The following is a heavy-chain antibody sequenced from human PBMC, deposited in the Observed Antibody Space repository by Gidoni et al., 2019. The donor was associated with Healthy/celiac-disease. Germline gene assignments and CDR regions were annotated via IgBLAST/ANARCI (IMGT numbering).Heavy chain of an antibody. Sequence: EGQLVEAGRGLVKPGGALGLASAACGVTFRNACTSCVSQAPRKGLEWVARIKSTTAGGTTDYAAPVKGSFTISRDYSTIALSLQLISLQTGYAAVYYCTTALTDPIFPTMWERDAFDIWGLGTMVTVSS. CDR3: TTALTDPIFPTMWERDAFDI. CDR2: IKSTTAGGTT. D-gene: IGHD1-26*01. V-gene: IGHV3-15*01. J-gene: IGHJ3*02. CDR1: GVTFRNAC.